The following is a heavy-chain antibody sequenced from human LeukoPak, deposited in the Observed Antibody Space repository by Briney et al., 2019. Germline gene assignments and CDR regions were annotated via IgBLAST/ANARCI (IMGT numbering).Heavy chain of an antibody. D-gene: IGHD2-2*01. V-gene: IGHV4-39*07. J-gene: IGHJ4*02. Sequence: PSETLSLTCTVSGGSISSTNYYWGWIRQPPGKGLEWIGSIYYSGSTYYNPSLKSRLTISLDTSKNQFSLKLSSVTAADTAVYYCARDLSDCSSTSCYSFDYWGQGTLVTVSS. CDR2: IYYSGST. CDR1: GGSISSTNYY. CDR3: ARDLSDCSSTSCYSFDY.